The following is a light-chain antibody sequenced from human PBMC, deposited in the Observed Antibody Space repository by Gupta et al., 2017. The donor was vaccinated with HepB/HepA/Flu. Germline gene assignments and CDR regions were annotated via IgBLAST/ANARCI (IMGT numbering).Light chain of an antibody. V-gene: IGKV1-39*01. Sequence: DIQMTQSPSSLSASVGYRVTITCRASQTINNYLNWYQQKPGKAPNLLIYAASSLESGVPSRLSARRSGTDFTLTINVLQPDDFTTYYSQQSSTTPLTFGAGT. CDR1: QTINNY. CDR2: AAS. J-gene: IGKJ4*01. CDR3: QQSSTTPLT.